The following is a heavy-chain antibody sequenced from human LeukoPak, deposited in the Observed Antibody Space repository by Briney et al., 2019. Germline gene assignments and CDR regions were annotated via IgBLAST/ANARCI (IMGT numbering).Heavy chain of an antibody. CDR1: GGSISSYY. CDR3: ARHLYYYDSSGYRLDAFDI. Sequence: SETLSLTCTVSGGSISSYYWSWIRQPPGKGLEWIGYIYYGGSTNYNPSLKSRVTISVDTSKNQFSLKLSSVTAADTAVYYCARHLYYYDSSGYRLDAFDIWGQGTMVTVSS. J-gene: IGHJ3*02. V-gene: IGHV4-59*08. CDR2: IYYGGST. D-gene: IGHD3-22*01.